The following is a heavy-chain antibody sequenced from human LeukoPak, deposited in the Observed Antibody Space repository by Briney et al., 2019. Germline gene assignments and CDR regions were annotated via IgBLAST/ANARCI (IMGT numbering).Heavy chain of an antibody. CDR1: GFTFSDYS. CDR3: VRLRGNSDRSGYYYFYNY. Sequence: PGGSLRLSCAASGFTFSDYSINWVRQAPGKGLEWVSSINPTSTSIYYADAVKGRFTTSRDNAKSSLYLQMNSLRAEDTARYYCVRLRGNSDRSGYYYFYNYWGQGIQVTVSS. CDR2: INPTSTSI. J-gene: IGHJ4*02. D-gene: IGHD3-22*01. V-gene: IGHV3-21*01.